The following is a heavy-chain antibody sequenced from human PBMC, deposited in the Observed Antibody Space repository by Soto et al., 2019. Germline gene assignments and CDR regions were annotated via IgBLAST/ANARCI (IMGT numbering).Heavy chain of an antibody. V-gene: IGHV1-46*02. Sequence: ASAKPTCKASGYTFNSYASCWVRQDHRQGLEWMGWINPSGSTSYAQKFQGRVTMTRDTSTSTVYMELSSLRSEDTAVYYCASVYCSGGGCYSIDYWGQGPLVTVSS. CDR3: ASVYCSGGGCYSIDY. CDR2: INPSGST. D-gene: IGHD2-15*01. CDR1: GYTFNSYA. J-gene: IGHJ4*02.